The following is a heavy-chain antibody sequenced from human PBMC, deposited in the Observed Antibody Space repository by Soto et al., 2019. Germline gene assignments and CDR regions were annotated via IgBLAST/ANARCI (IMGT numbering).Heavy chain of an antibody. CDR2: IWYDGSNK. V-gene: IGHV3-33*01. J-gene: IGHJ6*02. D-gene: IGHD3-10*02. CDR1: GFTFSSYG. CDR3: ARGGYPLFGTYYYYGMDV. Sequence: QVQLVESGGGVVQPGRSLRLSCAASGFTFSSYGMHWVRQAPGKGLEWVAVIWYDGSNKYYADSVKGRFTVSRDNSKNTLYVEMNSLRAEDTAVYYCARGGYPLFGTYYYYGMDVWGQGTTVTVSS.